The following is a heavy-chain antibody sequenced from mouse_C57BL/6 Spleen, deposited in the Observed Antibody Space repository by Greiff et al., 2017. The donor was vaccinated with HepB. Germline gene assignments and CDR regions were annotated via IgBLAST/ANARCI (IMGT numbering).Heavy chain of an antibody. D-gene: IGHD2-1*01. CDR2: INPNNGGT. V-gene: IGHV1-26*01. J-gene: IGHJ1*03. CDR3: ARSYYGDWYFDV. Sequence: VQLQQSGPELVKPGASVKISCKASGYTFTDYYMNWVKQSHGKSLEWIGDINPNNGGTSYNQKFKGKATLTVDKSSSTAYMELRSLTSEDSAVYYCARSYYGDWYFDVWGTGTTVTVSS. CDR1: GYTFTDYY.